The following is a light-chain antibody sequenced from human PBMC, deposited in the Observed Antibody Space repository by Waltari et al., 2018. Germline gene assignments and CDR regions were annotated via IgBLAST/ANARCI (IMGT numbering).Light chain of an antibody. Sequence: EIMMTQYPATLSVSPGDRAPLSCRASQSIGYNLAWYQQKPGQVPRLLIYDSSPRATGISDKFSGSGSGTEFTLTSSSLQSEDFAVYYCQQYSEWPPYNFRQGTKLEIK. CDR2: DSS. CDR1: QSIGYN. CDR3: QQYSEWPPYN. J-gene: IGKJ2*01. V-gene: IGKV3-15*01.